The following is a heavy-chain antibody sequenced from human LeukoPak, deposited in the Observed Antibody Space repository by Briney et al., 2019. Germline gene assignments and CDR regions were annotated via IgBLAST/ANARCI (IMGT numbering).Heavy chain of an antibody. V-gene: IGHV3-23*01. CDR2: ISGSGGST. Sequence: GGSLRLSCAASGFTFSSYAMSWVRQAPGTGLEWVSAISGSGGSTYYADSVKGRFTISRDNSKNTLYLQMNSLRAEDTAVYYCAKDAYYDSSGRNWFDPWGQGTLVTVSS. CDR3: AKDAYYDSSGRNWFDP. CDR1: GFTFSSYA. D-gene: IGHD3-22*01. J-gene: IGHJ5*02.